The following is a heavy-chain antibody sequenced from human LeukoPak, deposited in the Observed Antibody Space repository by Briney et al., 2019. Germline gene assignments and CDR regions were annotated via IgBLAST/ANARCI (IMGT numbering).Heavy chain of an antibody. V-gene: IGHV3-30*04. D-gene: IGHD6-19*01. CDR1: GFTFSSYA. CDR2: ISYDGSNK. Sequence: PGGSLRLSCAASGFTFSSYAMSWVRQAPGKGLEWVAVISYDGSNKYYADSVKGRFTISRDNAKNSLYLQMNGLRAEDTAVYYCARSSTWLSYGMDVWGQGTTVTVSS. CDR3: ARSSTWLSYGMDV. J-gene: IGHJ6*02.